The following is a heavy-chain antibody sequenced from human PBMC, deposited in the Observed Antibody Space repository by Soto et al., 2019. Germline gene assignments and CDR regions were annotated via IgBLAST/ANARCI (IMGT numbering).Heavy chain of an antibody. CDR1: GYTFTSYG. CDR3: ARDPGYGDYEIDY. V-gene: IGHV1-18*01. CDR2: ISAYNGNT. Sequence: QVQLVQSGAEVKKPGASVKVSCKASGYTFTSYGISWVRQAPGQGLEWMGWISAYNGNTNYAQKLQGRVTMTADTSTSTASMEGRSLGSDDTAVYYCARDPGYGDYEIDYWGQGTLVTVSS. J-gene: IGHJ4*02. D-gene: IGHD4-17*01.